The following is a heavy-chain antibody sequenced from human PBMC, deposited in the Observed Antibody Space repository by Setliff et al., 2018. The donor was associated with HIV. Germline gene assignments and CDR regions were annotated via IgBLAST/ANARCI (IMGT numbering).Heavy chain of an antibody. CDR2: IIPVFGTL. V-gene: IGHV1-69*13. J-gene: IGHJ6*03. CDR1: GGTFSSFA. CDR3: ARGRRGSYYYYIDV. D-gene: IGHD3-10*01. Sequence: SVKVSCKASGGTFSSFAISWVRQAPGQGLEWMGEIIPVFGTLNYAQKFQGRVTITADELTGTAYMDLTNLRPEDTAVYYCARGRRGSYYYYIDVWGSGTTVTVSS.